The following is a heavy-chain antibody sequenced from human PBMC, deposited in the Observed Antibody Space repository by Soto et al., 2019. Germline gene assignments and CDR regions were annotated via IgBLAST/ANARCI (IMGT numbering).Heavy chain of an antibody. Sequence: SETLSLTCTVSGGSITSYNWNWLRQPPGKALEWIGYVYNSGSTNYNPSLKSRVTISVDTSKNQFSLKVNSVTAADTAVYYCARRAVVAVTGSLDNWLDPWGQGILVTGSS. D-gene: IGHD2-21*01. J-gene: IGHJ5*02. CDR3: ARRAVVAVTGSLDNWLDP. CDR2: VYNSGST. V-gene: IGHV4-59*01. CDR1: GGSITSYN.